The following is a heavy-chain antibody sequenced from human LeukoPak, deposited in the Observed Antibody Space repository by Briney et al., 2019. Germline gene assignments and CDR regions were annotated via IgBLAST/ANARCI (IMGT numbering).Heavy chain of an antibody. CDR2: IYYSGST. CDR1: GGSIGSSSYY. Sequence: SETLSLTCTVSGGSIGSSSYYWGWIRQPPGKGLEWIGSIYYSGSTYYNPSLKSRVTISVDTSKNQFSLKLSSVTAADTAVYYCARHFGLGYYYYYMDVWGKGTTVTISS. V-gene: IGHV4-39*01. D-gene: IGHD3-16*01. CDR3: ARHFGLGYYYYYMDV. J-gene: IGHJ6*03.